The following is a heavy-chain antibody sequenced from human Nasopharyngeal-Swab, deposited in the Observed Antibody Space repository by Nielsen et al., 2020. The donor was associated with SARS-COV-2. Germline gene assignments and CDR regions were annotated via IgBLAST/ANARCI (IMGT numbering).Heavy chain of an antibody. J-gene: IGHJ3*02. CDR2: ISWNSGTT. V-gene: IGHV3-9*01. Sequence: SLKISCVASGFIFDDYAMHWVRQAPGKGLEWVSSISWNSGTTDYGASVKGRFTISRDNAENSVYLQMNSLRPEDTAFYYCAKETGTVPVAFDIWGQGTAVTVSS. D-gene: IGHD1-7*01. CDR1: GFIFDDYA. CDR3: AKETGTVPVAFDI.